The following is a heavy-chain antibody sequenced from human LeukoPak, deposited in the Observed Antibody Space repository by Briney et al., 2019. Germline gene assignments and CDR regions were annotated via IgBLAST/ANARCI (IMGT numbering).Heavy chain of an antibody. CDR3: AREGWMATKSPFGY. Sequence: PGGSLTLSCSASGFTFSSFWMHWVRQAPGKSLVWVSHINSDGFSTKYADSVKGRFTISRDNAKNTVYLHMNSLRAEDTAVYYCAREGWMATKSPFGYWGQGTLVTVS. CDR1: GFTFSSFW. CDR2: INSDGFST. J-gene: IGHJ4*02. D-gene: IGHD5-24*01. V-gene: IGHV3-74*03.